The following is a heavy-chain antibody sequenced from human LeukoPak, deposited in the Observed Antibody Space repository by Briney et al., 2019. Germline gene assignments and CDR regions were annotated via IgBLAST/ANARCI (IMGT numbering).Heavy chain of an antibody. CDR2: INPNGITT. CDR3: ARSRSAGY. CDR1: GFIFRNYW. V-gene: IGHV3-74*01. Sequence: GGSLRLSCAASGFIFRNYWMHWVRQAPGKGLVWVARINPNGITTTYTDSVKGRFTISRDNAKNSLYLQMDSLRAEDTAVYYCARSRSAGYWGQGTLVTVSS. J-gene: IGHJ4*02.